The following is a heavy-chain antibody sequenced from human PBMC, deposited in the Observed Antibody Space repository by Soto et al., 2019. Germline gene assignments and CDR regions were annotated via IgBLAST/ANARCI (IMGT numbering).Heavy chain of an antibody. V-gene: IGHV1-69*13. CDR3: ARDPGGGSGWALGHDAFDI. CDR2: IIPIFGTA. CDR1: GGTFSSYA. J-gene: IGHJ3*02. D-gene: IGHD6-19*01. Sequence: GASVKVSCKASGGTFSSYAIRWVRQAPGQGLEWMGGIIPIFGTANYAQKFQGRVTITADESTSTAYMELSSLRSEDTAVYYCARDPGGGSGWALGHDAFDIWGQGTMVTVSS.